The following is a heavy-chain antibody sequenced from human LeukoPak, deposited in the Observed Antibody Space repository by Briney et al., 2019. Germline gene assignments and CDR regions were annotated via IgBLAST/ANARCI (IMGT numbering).Heavy chain of an antibody. CDR2: MNPNSGNT. J-gene: IGHJ4*02. V-gene: IGHV1-8*03. CDR3: ARFRYCSSTSCYTGGRKRNDY. Sequence: ASVKVSCKASGYTFTSYDINWVRQATGQGLEWMGWMNPNSGNTGYAQKFQGRVTITRNTSISTAYMELSSLRSEDTAVYYCARFRYCSSTSCYTGGRKRNDYWGQGTLVTVSS. D-gene: IGHD2-2*02. CDR1: GYTFTSYD.